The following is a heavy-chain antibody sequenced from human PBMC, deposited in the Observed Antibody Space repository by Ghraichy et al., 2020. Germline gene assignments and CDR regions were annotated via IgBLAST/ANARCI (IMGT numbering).Heavy chain of an antibody. V-gene: IGHV3-23*01. CDR1: GITFSSYA. Sequence: GESLNISCAASGITFSSYAMSWVRQAPGQGLEWVSGISGSGGSTYYADSVKGRFTISRDNSKNTLYLQMNSLRAEDTAVYYCATERSGYGGLDYWGQGTLVTVSS. CDR2: ISGSGGST. J-gene: IGHJ4*02. CDR3: ATERSGYGGLDY. D-gene: IGHD3-22*01.